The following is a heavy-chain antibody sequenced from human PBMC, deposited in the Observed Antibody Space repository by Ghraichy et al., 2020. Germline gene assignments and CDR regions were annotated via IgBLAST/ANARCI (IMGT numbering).Heavy chain of an antibody. D-gene: IGHD2-15*01. CDR1: GGSISTSSYY. CDR3: ARHSRWDSDVVYFDI. Sequence: SETLSLTCTVSGGSISTSSYYWAWIRQPPGKGLEWIGTIYYTGSTYYNPSFKGPLTISVDTSKNQFSLKLTYVTAADTAVFYCARHSRWDSDVVYFDIWGQGTMVTVSS. J-gene: IGHJ3*02. V-gene: IGHV4-39*01. CDR2: IYYTGST.